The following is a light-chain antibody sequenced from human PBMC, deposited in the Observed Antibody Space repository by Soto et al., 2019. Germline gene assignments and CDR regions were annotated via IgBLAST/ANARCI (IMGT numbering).Light chain of an antibody. V-gene: IGLV2-14*01. CDR1: SGDVGGYDY. CDR2: DVT. Sequence: QSALTQPASVSGSPGQSVTISCTGSSGDVGGYDYVSWYQQQPGKAPKLMIYDVTNRPSGVSNRFSGSKSGNTASLTISGLQAEDEAYYYCISYASINTYVFGTGTKLTVL. CDR3: ISYASINTYV. J-gene: IGLJ1*01.